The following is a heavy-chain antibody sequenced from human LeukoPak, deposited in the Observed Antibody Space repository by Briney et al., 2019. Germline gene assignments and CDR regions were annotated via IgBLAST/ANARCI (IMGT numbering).Heavy chain of an antibody. J-gene: IGHJ4*02. CDR3: ARPTSGNYGPFDY. Sequence: ASVKVSCKASGGTFSSYAISWVRQAPGQGLEWMGGIIPIFGTANYAQKFQGRVTVTADESTSTAYMELSSLRSEDTAVYYCARPTSGNYGPFDYWGQGTLVTVSS. V-gene: IGHV1-69*01. D-gene: IGHD4-11*01. CDR1: GGTFSSYA. CDR2: IIPIFGTA.